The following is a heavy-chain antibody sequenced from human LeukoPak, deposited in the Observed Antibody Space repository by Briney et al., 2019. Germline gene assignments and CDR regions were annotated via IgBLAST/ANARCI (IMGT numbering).Heavy chain of an antibody. V-gene: IGHV1-46*01. CDR3: ARGLRRGAPYDSSGYYNY. Sequence: GASVKVSCKASGYTFTSYYMHWVRQAPGQGLEWMGIINPSGGSTSYAQKFQGRVTMTRDMSTSTVYMELSSLRSEDTAVYYCARGLRRGAPYDSSGYYNYWGQGTLVTVSS. CDR1: GYTFTSYY. D-gene: IGHD3-22*01. J-gene: IGHJ4*02. CDR2: INPSGGST.